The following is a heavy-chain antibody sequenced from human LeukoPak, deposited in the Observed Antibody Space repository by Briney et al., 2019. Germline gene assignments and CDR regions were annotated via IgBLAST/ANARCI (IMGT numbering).Heavy chain of an antibody. D-gene: IGHD3-22*01. J-gene: IGHJ4*02. V-gene: IGHV3-23*01. CDR1: GFTFSSYA. CDR3: AKGHAVIVPSTRYSDY. CDR2: IGRDGRNT. Sequence: GGSLRLSCAVSGFTFSSYAMSWVRQAPGKGLEWVSIIGRDGRNTHYADSVEGRFTISRDNSKSTLFLLVNSLRAEDTAVYYCAKGHAVIVPSTRYSDYWGQGTLVTVSS.